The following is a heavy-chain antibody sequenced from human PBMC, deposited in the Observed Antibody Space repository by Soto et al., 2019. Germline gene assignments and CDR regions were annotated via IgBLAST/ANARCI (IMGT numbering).Heavy chain of an antibody. CDR1: GFTFSSYA. V-gene: IGHV3-23*01. J-gene: IGHJ4*02. CDR3: AKDTRASSVAGTYDVDY. Sequence: PGGSLRLSCAASGFTFSSYAMSWVRQAPGKGLEWVSAISGSGGSTYYADSVKGRFTISRDNSKNTLYLQMNSLRAEDTAVYYCAKDTRASSVAGTYDVDYWGQGTLVTVSS. CDR2: ISGSGGST. D-gene: IGHD6-19*01.